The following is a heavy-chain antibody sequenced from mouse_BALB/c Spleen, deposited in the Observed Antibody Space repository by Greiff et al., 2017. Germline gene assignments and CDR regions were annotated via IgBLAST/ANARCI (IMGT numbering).Heavy chain of an antibody. V-gene: IGHV1S81*02. CDR3: AREVDYYRTWYFDV. Sequence: QVQLQQPGAELVKPGASVKLSCKASGYTFTSYWMHWVKQRPGQGLEWIGEINPSNGRTNYNEKFKSKATLTVDKSSSTAYMQLSSLTSEDSAVYYCAREVDYYRTWYFDVWGAGTTVTVSS. D-gene: IGHD1-1*01. CDR2: INPSNGRT. CDR1: GYTFTSYW. J-gene: IGHJ1*01.